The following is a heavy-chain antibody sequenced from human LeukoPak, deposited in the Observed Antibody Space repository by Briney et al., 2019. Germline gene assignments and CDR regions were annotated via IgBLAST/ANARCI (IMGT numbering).Heavy chain of an antibody. V-gene: IGHV4-39*01. CDR2: IDYSGST. CDR1: GGSISSSSYY. J-gene: IGHJ4*02. Sequence: SETLSLTCTVSGGSISSSSYYWGWIRQPPGKGLEWIGCIDYSGSTYYNPSLKSQVSISIDTSKNRFSLKLTSVTAADTAVYYCARQTGSGLFILPGGQGTLVTVSS. D-gene: IGHD3/OR15-3a*01. CDR3: ARQTGSGLFILP.